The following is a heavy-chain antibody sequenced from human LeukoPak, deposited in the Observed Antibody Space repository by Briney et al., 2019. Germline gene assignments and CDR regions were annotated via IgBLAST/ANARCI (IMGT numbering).Heavy chain of an antibody. D-gene: IGHD3-10*01. CDR1: GFTFSIYS. CDR3: AREGNYYGSGSYYRPYYYYYMDV. J-gene: IGHJ6*03. CDR2: IISSGSYI. V-gene: IGHV3-21*04. Sequence: GGSLRLSCAASGFTFSIYSMDWVRQAPGKGLEWVSSIISSGSYIYYADSVKGRFTISRDNAKNSLYLQMNSLRAEDTAVYYCAREGNYYGSGSYYRPYYYYYMDVWGKGTTVTISS.